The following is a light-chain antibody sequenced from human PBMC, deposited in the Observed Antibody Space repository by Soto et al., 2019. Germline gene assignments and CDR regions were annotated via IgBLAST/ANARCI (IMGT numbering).Light chain of an antibody. V-gene: IGKV1-5*01. CDR1: QSISGW. J-gene: IGKJ5*01. Sequence: DIQMTQSPSTLSASVGDRVTITCRASQSISGWLAWYQQKPGKGPKLVIYDASSLESGVPSRFSGSGSGTEFTLTISSLEPEDSAVYYCQQRNVWPPVTFGQGTRLEIK. CDR3: QQRNVWPPVT. CDR2: DAS.